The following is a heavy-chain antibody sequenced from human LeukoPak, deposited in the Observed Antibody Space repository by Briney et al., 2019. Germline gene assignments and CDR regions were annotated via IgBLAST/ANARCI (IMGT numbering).Heavy chain of an antibody. V-gene: IGHV4-4*07. CDR1: GGSISSYY. D-gene: IGHD6-19*01. CDR3: ARSTRRTVAGSYWFDP. CDR2: IYTSGST. J-gene: IGHJ5*02. Sequence: PSETLSLTCTVSGGSISSYYWSWIRQPAGKGLEWIGRIYTSGSTNYNPSLKSRVTMSVDTSKNQFSLKLSSVTAADTAVYYCARSTRRTVAGSYWFDPWGQGTLVTVSS.